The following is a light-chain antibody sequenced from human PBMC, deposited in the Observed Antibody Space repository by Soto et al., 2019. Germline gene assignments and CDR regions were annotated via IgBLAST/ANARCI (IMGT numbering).Light chain of an antibody. CDR2: GAS. V-gene: IGKV3-20*01. J-gene: IGKJ1*01. CDR3: QQYGSSRWT. CDR1: QSVSSSY. Sequence: EIVLTQSPGTLSLSPWERATLSCRASQSVSSSYLAWCQQKPGQAPRLLIYGASSRATGIPDRFSGSGSGTDFTLTISRLEPEDFAVYYCQQYGSSRWTFGQGTKVDIK.